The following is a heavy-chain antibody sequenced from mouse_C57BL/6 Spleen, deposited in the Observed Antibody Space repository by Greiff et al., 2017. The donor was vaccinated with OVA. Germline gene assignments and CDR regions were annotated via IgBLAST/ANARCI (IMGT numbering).Heavy chain of an antibody. D-gene: IGHD2-4*01. CDR3: ARAITPVGFAY. J-gene: IGHJ3*01. V-gene: IGHV1-69*01. CDR2: IDPSDSYT. Sequence: QVQLQQPGAELVMPGASVKLSCKASGYTFTSYWMHWVKQRPGQGLEWIGEIDPSDSYTNYNQKFKGKSTLTVDKSSSTAYMQLSSLTSEDSAVYYCARAITPVGFAYWGQGTLVTVSA. CDR1: GYTFTSYW.